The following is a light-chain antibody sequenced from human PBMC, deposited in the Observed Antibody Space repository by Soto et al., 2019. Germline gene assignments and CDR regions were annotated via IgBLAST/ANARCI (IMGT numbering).Light chain of an antibody. V-gene: IGLV2-23*02. CDR1: SSDVGNYNL. CDR3: CSYARSSTWV. J-gene: IGLJ3*02. Sequence: QSVLTQPASVSGSPGQSITISCTGTSSDVGNYNLVSWYQQHPGKAPKLMIYEVSERPSGVSNRFSGSKSGNTASLTISGLQAEDEADYYCCSYARSSTWVFGGGTKLTVL. CDR2: EVS.